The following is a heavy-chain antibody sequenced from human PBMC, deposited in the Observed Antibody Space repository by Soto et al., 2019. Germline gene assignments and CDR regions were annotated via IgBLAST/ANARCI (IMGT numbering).Heavy chain of an antibody. CDR1: GESFSGYY. CDR2: IYYSGST. V-gene: IGHV4-34*01. J-gene: IGHJ3*02. CDR3: ARPQFSGTYHDTFNI. D-gene: IGHD1-26*01. Sequence: SETLSLTCAVYGESFSGYYWSWIRQPPGKGLEWIGYIYYSGSTYYNPSLKSRVTISVDTSKNLFSLKLTSVTAADTAMYYCARPQFSGTYHDTFNIWGQGTMVTVSS.